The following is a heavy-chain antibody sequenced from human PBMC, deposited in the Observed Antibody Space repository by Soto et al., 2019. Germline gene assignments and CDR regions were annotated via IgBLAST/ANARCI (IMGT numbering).Heavy chain of an antibody. Sequence: SETLSLTCTVSGGSISSSSYYWGWIRQPPGKGLEWIGSIYYSGSTYYNPSLKSRVTISVDTSKNQFSLKLSSVTAADTAVYYCAIQAVAGPRGEVNFDYWGQGTLVTVSS. V-gene: IGHV4-39*01. CDR2: IYYSGST. CDR1: GGSISSSSYY. D-gene: IGHD6-19*01. J-gene: IGHJ4*02. CDR3: AIQAVAGPRGEVNFDY.